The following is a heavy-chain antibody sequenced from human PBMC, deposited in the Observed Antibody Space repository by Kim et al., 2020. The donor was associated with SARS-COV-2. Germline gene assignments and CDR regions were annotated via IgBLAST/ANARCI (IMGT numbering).Heavy chain of an antibody. Sequence: SETLSLTCAVDGGSFSGYYWSWIRQPPGGXXEWXGEXNYGGVSNYSPXLKSRVTMSIDTSKKHFSLNLTSVTAADTAXYFXAGEHWGYCTGPTCGYYFYSWGPGTLVTVXS. CDR1: GGSFSGYY. CDR2: XNYGGVS. V-gene: IGHV4-34*01. J-gene: IGHJ4*02. CDR3: AGEHWGYCTGPTCGYYFYS. D-gene: IGHD2-8*02.